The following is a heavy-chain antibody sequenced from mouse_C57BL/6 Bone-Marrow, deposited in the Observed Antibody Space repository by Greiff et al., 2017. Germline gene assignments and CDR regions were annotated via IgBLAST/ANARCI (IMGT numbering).Heavy chain of an antibody. Sequence: LQESGAELARPGASVKLSCKASGYTFTSYGISWVKQRTGQGLEWIGEIYPRSGNTYYNEKFKGKATLTADKSSSTAYMELRSLTSEDSAVYFCAIDSSGFSGFAYWGQGTLVTVSA. CDR2: IYPRSGNT. CDR3: AIDSSGFSGFAY. V-gene: IGHV1-81*01. CDR1: GYTFTSYG. D-gene: IGHD3-2*02. J-gene: IGHJ3*01.